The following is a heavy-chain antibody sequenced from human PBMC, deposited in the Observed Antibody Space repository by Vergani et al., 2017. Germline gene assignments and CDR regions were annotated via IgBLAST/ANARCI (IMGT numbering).Heavy chain of an antibody. V-gene: IGHV4-59*01. CDR1: GGSISSYY. D-gene: IGHD5-18*01. J-gene: IGHJ6*02. CDR2: IYYSGST. Sequence: QVQLQESGPGLVKPSETLSLTCTVSGGSISSYYWSWIRQPPGKGLEWIGYIYYSGSTNYNPSLKSRVTISVDTSKNQFSLKLSSVTAADTAVYYCARGRGDSLLSGGMDVWGQGTTVTVSS. CDR3: ARGRGDSLLSGGMDV.